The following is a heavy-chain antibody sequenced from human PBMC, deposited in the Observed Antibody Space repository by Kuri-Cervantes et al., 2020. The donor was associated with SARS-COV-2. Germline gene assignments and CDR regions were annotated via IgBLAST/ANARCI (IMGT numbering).Heavy chain of an antibody. CDR3: AGDKSGSYYDAFDF. D-gene: IGHD1-26*01. CDR1: GFTFSSYG. V-gene: IGHV3-30*03. J-gene: IGHJ3*01. CDR2: ISYDGSNK. Sequence: GGSLRLSCAASGFTFSSYGMHWVRQAPGKGLEWVAVISYDGSNKYYADSVKGRFTISRDNSKNTLYLQMNSLRAEDTAVYYCAGDKSGSYYDAFDFWGQGTMVTVSS.